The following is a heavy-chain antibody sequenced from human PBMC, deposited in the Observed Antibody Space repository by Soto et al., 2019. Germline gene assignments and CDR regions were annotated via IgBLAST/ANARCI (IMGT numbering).Heavy chain of an antibody. D-gene: IGHD3-16*01. J-gene: IGHJ4*02. CDR2: ISRSSTYI. CDR1: GFSFSDHG. Sequence: GGSLRLSCAASGFSFSDHGIVWVRQAPGKGLEWVAFISRSSTYIYYTDSVKGRFTISRDNAKNSLYLQMNSLTADDTAVYYCARPLEGGTRLYYFDYWGLGTLVTVSS. CDR3: ARPLEGGTRLYYFDY. V-gene: IGHV3-21*01.